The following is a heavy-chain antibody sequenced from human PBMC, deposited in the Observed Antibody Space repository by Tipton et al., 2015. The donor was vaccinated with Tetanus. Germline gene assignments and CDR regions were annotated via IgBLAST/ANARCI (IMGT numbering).Heavy chain of an antibody. Sequence: TLSLTCSVSGGSLRSGDYQWNWIRQPPGKGLEWLAYISPSGRTNSNYSLKSRITISQDKSKNQFSLRLTSVTAADTAVYYCAMLPKHWLAHRGAPWGQGILVTVSS. J-gene: IGHJ5*02. CDR2: ISPSGRT. V-gene: IGHV4-61*08. D-gene: IGHD6-19*01. CDR1: GGSLRSGDYQ. CDR3: AMLPKHWLAHRGAP.